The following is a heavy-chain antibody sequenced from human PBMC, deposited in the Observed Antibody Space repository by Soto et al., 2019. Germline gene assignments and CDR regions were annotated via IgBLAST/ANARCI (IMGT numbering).Heavy chain of an antibody. V-gene: IGHV3-7*01. D-gene: IGHD3-10*01. Sequence: QPGGSLRLSCAASGFTFSSYWMSWVRQAPGKGLEWVANIKQDGSEKYYVDSVKGRFTISRDNAKNSLYLQMNSLRAEDTAVYYCARYHYYGSGSSNWFDPWGQGTLVTVSS. J-gene: IGHJ5*02. CDR3: ARYHYYGSGSSNWFDP. CDR1: GFTFSSYW. CDR2: IKQDGSEK.